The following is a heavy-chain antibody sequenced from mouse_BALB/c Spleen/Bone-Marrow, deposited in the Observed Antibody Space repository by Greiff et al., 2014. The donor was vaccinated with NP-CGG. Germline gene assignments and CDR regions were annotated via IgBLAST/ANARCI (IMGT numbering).Heavy chain of an antibody. Sequence: DLVKPGASVKLSCKASGYTFTSYWINWIKQRPGQGLEWIGRIAPGSGGKYYNKMFKDKGTLTVDTSSSTAYIQLSSLSSEDSAVYFCAREDYRHGDWYFDVWGAGTSVTVSS. V-gene: IGHV1S41*01. CDR2: IAPGSGGK. J-gene: IGHJ1*01. D-gene: IGHD2-14*01. CDR3: AREDYRHGDWYFDV. CDR1: GYTFTSYW.